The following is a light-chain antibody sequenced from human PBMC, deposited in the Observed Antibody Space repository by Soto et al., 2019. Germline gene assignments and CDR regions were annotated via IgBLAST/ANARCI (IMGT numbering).Light chain of an antibody. CDR1: QSISTN. Sequence: DIEMTQAPPILSVSPGEGATLSCRASQSISTNLAWYQHIPGQAPRLLIVSSSRRPTEVPARFSGSGSGTDFTLTISSLQSEDSAFYYCQQYNNLPPTFGQGTKVDI. CDR3: QQYNNLPPT. CDR2: SSS. J-gene: IGKJ1*01. V-gene: IGKV3-15*01.